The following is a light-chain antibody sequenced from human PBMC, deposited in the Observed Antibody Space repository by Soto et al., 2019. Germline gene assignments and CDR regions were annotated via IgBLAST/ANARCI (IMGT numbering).Light chain of an antibody. J-gene: IGKJ4*01. CDR1: QSVSSY. V-gene: IGKV3-11*01. CDR3: QQRSNWPLT. CDR2: DAS. Sequence: EIVLTQSPATLSLSPGERATLSCRASQSVSSYLAWYQQKPGQGPRLLIYDASNRATGIPARFGGSGSGTDFTLTISSLEPEDFAVYYCQQRSNWPLTFGGGTKVEIK.